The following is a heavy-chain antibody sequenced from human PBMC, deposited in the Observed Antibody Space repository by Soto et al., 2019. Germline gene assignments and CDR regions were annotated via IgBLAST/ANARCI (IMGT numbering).Heavy chain of an antibody. CDR3: ARGCYPVLRFLLFQNKDAGYYFDY. CDR1: GFTFSDYY. Sequence: PGGSLRLCCAASGFTFSDYYMSWIRQAPGKGLEWVSYISSSGSTIYYADSVKGRFTISRDNAKNSLYLQMNSLRAEDTAVYYCARGCYPVLRFLLFQNKDAGYYFDYWGQGTLVTVSS. V-gene: IGHV3-11*01. CDR2: ISSSGSTI. D-gene: IGHD3-3*01. J-gene: IGHJ4*02.